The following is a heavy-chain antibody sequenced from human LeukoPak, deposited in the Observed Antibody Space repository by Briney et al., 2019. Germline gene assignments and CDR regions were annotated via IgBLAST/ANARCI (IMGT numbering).Heavy chain of an antibody. J-gene: IGHJ4*02. Sequence: GGSLRLSGAASGFTVSSNYMSWVRQAPGKGLEWVSVIYSGGSTYYADSVKGRFTISRDNSKNTLYLQMNSLRAEDTAVYYCAREGLWFGELDYWGQGTLVTVSS. CDR1: GFTVSSNY. V-gene: IGHV3-53*01. CDR3: AREGLWFGELDY. CDR2: IYSGGST. D-gene: IGHD3-10*01.